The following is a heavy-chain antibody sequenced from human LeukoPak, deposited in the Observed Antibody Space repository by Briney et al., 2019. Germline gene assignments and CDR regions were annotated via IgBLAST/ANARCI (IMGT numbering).Heavy chain of an antibody. V-gene: IGHV4-4*07. Sequence: SETLSLTCTDSGGSISIYYWNWIRQPAGKGLVWIGRILTSGITNYDPSLESRVTMSVDTSKNQFSLNLSSVTAADTAVYYCARESSGNYYNPLGYMDVWGKGTTVTVSS. D-gene: IGHD3-10*01. CDR1: GGSISIYY. CDR3: ARESSGNYYNPLGYMDV. CDR2: ILTSGIT. J-gene: IGHJ6*03.